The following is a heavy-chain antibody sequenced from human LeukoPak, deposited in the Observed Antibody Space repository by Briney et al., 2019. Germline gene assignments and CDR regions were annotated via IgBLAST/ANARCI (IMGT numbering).Heavy chain of an antibody. CDR2: ISGSGGST. CDR3: AKHRGDSSSWYYFDY. CDR1: GFTFSSYA. V-gene: IGHV3-23*01. Sequence: GGSLRLSCAASGFTFSSYAMSWVRQAPGKGLEWVSAISGSGGSTYYADSVKGRFTISGDNSKNTLYLQMNSLRAEDTAVYYCAKHRGDSSSWYYFDYWGQGTLVTVSS. D-gene: IGHD6-13*01. J-gene: IGHJ4*02.